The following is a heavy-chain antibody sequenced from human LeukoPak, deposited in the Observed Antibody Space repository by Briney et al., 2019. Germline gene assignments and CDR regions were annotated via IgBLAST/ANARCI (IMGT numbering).Heavy chain of an antibody. CDR3: SIYEV. J-gene: IGHJ3*01. D-gene: IGHD3-3*01. Sequence: ASLKVSCKASGYTFTDYYMNWVRQAPGQGLEWMGWINPDSGDTNYAQKFQGRVTMTRDTSISTAYMELSRLKSDDTAVYYCSIYEVWGQGTMVTISS. CDR2: INPDSGDT. V-gene: IGHV1-2*02. CDR1: GYTFTDYY.